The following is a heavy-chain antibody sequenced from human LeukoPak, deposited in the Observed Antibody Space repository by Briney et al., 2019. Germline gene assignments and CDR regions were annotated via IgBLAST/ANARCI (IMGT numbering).Heavy chain of an antibody. Sequence: GGSLTLSCSASGFTFSTYEMNWVRQTPGKGLEWVAHIISGGTTQYYADSVRGRFTVSRDNAKNSLYLQMNSLRAEDTAVYYCARVGGWSRYYWGQGTLVTVSS. CDR1: GFTFSTYE. J-gene: IGHJ4*02. V-gene: IGHV3-48*03. CDR3: ARVGGWSRYY. CDR2: IISGGTTQ. D-gene: IGHD6-19*01.